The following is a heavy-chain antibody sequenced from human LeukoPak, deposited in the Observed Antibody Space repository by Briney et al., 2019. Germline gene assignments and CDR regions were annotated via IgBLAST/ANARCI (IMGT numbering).Heavy chain of an antibody. D-gene: IGHD3-9*01. Sequence: GGSLRLSCAASGFTFSSYSMNWVRQAPGKGLEWVSSISSSSRYIYYADSVKGRFTISRDNAENSLYLQMNSLRAEDTAVYYCARDGILTGYHDYWGQGTLVTVSS. V-gene: IGHV3-21*04. CDR1: GFTFSSYS. CDR2: ISSSSRYI. J-gene: IGHJ4*02. CDR3: ARDGILTGYHDY.